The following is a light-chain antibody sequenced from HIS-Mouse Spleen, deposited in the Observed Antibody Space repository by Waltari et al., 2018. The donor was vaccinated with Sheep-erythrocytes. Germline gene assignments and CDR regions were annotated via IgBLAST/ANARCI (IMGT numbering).Light chain of an antibody. Sequence: QSALTQPRSVSGSPGQSVTISCTGTSSDVGGYNYVSWYQQHPGKAPKLMIYDVSKLPSGVPDRFSGSKSGNTASLTSSGLQAEDEADYYCCSYAGSYTLVFGGGTKLTVL. J-gene: IGLJ2*01. CDR1: SSDVGGYNY. V-gene: IGLV2-11*01. CDR3: CSYAGSYTLV. CDR2: DVS.